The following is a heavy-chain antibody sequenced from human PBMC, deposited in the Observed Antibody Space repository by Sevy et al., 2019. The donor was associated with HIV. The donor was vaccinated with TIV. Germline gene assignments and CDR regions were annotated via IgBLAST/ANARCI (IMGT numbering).Heavy chain of an antibody. J-gene: IGHJ6*03. CDR3: ARKRGCSGYAYYYYYMDV. D-gene: IGHD5-12*01. CDR1: GYSISSGYY. CDR2: IYHSGST. V-gene: IGHV4-38-2*01. Sequence: SETLSLTCAVSGYSISSGYYWGWIRQPPGKGLESIGSIYHSGSTYYNPSLKCRVTISVDTSKNQFSLKLSSVTAADTAVYYCARKRGCSGYAYYYYYMDVWGKGTTVTVSS.